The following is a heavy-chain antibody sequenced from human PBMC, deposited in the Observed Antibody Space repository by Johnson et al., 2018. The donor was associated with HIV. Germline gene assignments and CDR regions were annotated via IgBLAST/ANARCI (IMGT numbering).Heavy chain of an antibody. D-gene: IGHD1-26*01. CDR3: ARGRPWGWELRRDAFDI. V-gene: IGHV3-9*01. CDR2: ISWNSGSI. CDR1: GFTFDDYA. J-gene: IGHJ3*02. Sequence: LLVESGGGLVQPGRSLRLSCAASGFTFDDYAMHWVRQAPGKGLEWVSGISWNSGSIGYADSVKGRFTISRDNAKNSLYLQMNSLRAEDTALYYCARGRPWGWELRRDAFDIWGQGTMVTVSS.